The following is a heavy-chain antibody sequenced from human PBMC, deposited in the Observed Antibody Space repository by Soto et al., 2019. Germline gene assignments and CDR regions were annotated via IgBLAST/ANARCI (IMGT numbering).Heavy chain of an antibody. Sequence: GGSLRLSCAASGFTFSSYSMNWVRQAPGKGLEWVSSISSSSSYIYYADSVKGRFTISRDNAKNSLYLQMNSLRAEDTAVNYCARGGPAAAGTDYWGQGTLVTVSS. CDR1: GFTFSSYS. V-gene: IGHV3-21*01. CDR2: ISSSSSYI. D-gene: IGHD6-13*01. J-gene: IGHJ4*02. CDR3: ARGGPAAAGTDY.